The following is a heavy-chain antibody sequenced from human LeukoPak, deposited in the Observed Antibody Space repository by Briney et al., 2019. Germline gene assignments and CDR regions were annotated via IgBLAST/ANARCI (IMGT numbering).Heavy chain of an antibody. D-gene: IGHD6-19*01. V-gene: IGHV4-59*01. CDR3: ARASGGWHLDY. CDR2: VYSSGSS. Sequence: SETLSLTCTVSGGSITSYYWNWIRQPPGKGLEWIGHVYSSGSSVSNPSLARRVTISVDTSKNQLSLKLTSVTAADTAVYYCARASGGWHLDYWGQGALVTVSS. J-gene: IGHJ4*02. CDR1: GGSITSYY.